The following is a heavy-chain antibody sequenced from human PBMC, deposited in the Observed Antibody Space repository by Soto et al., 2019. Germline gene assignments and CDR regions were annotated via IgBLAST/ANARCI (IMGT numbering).Heavy chain of an antibody. CDR1: GGTFSSYA. D-gene: IGHD2-15*01. CDR2: IIPIFGTA. J-gene: IGHJ4*02. Sequence: GASVKVSCKASGGTFSSYAISWVRQAPGQGLEWMGGIIPIFGTANYAQKFQGRVTITADESTSTAYMELSSLRSEDTAVYYCARGYCSGGSCYHRGHFDYWGQGTLVTVSS. V-gene: IGHV1-69*13. CDR3: ARGYCSGGSCYHRGHFDY.